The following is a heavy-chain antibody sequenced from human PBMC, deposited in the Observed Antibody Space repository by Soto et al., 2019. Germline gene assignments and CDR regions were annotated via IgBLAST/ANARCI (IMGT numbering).Heavy chain of an antibody. D-gene: IGHD3-10*01. Sequence: SETLSLTCAVSGGSISSSNWWSWVRQPPGKGLEWIGEIYNSGSTNYNPYPKRRVTISVDKSKNQFSLKLISVTAADTAVYYCAIISDYGSGSYYYYYYGMDGWGQGTTVT. V-gene: IGHV4-4*02. CDR1: GGSISSSNW. CDR3: AIISDYGSGSYYYYYYGMDG. CDR2: IYNSGST. J-gene: IGHJ6*02.